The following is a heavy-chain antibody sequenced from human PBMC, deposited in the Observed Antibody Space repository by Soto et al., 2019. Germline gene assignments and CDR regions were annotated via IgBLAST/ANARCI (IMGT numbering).Heavy chain of an antibody. V-gene: IGHV3-15*07. J-gene: IGHJ4*01. Sequence: GSLRLSCVASGFPFSNAWINWVRQVPGKGLERVGRVKSKTDGGSSDYAAAVKGRFAVSRDDSRNIVYLQMNSLKIEDTGVYYCTTDSRTSLPEIRFDYWGHGTQVTVSS. CDR3: TTDSRTSLPEIRFDY. CDR1: GFPFSNAW. CDR2: VKSKTDGGSS. D-gene: IGHD2-8*01.